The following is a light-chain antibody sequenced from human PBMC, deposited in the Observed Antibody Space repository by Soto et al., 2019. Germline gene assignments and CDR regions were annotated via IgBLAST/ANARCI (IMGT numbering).Light chain of an antibody. J-gene: IGKJ1*01. CDR3: QQYTKWWT. CDR1: QGVGSN. V-gene: IGKV3-15*01. CDR2: GAS. Sequence: EIVMTQSPATLSVSPGEGVTLSCRASQGVGSNFAWYQQKPGQSPRLLIYGASTRATGVPARFSGSGSGTEFTLTISGLQSEDFPVYYCQQYTKWWTFGQGTKVEIK.